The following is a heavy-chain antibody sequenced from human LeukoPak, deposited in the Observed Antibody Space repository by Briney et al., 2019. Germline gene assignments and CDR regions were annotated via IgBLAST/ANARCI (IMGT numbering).Heavy chain of an antibody. D-gene: IGHD3-10*01. CDR3: AKVVTTVRGVTEDAFDM. CDR1: GFTFDDYA. V-gene: IGHV3-9*01. CDR2: ISWNSAYI. Sequence: GRSLRLSCAASGFTFDDYAMHWVRQAPGKGLEWVSGISWNSAYIAYADSVRGRFTFSRDNAKNSLYLQMNSLRPEDTALYYCAKVVTTVRGVTEDAFDMWGRGTMVTVSS. J-gene: IGHJ3*02.